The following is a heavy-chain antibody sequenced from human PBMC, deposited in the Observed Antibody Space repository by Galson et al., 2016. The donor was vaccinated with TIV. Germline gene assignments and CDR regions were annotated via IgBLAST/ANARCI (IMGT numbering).Heavy chain of an antibody. D-gene: IGHD2-21*01. J-gene: IGHJ4*02. V-gene: IGHV3-33*08. CDR3: ARVSADYYVDY. CDR1: GFTFGSYG. CDR2: IWYDGSDK. Sequence: SLRLSCAASGFTFGSYGMHWVRQAPGKGLEWVASIWYDGSDKNYGDSVKGRFTISRDNSKNTLYLQMNSLRAEDTAVYYCARVSADYYVDYWGQGTLVTVSS.